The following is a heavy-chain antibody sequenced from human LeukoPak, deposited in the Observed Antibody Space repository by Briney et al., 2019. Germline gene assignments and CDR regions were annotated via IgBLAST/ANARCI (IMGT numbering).Heavy chain of an antibody. CDR3: ARDKTFEVVNFFDY. J-gene: IGHJ4*02. D-gene: IGHD3-3*01. Sequence: PSETLSLTCTVSGGSISSGSYYWGWIRQPPGKGLEWIGSIYYSGSTYYNPSLKSRITVSLDTSKNQISLKLSSVTAADTAVYYCARDKTFEVVNFFDYWGQGTLVTVSS. CDR2: IYYSGST. V-gene: IGHV4-39*07. CDR1: GGSISSGSYY.